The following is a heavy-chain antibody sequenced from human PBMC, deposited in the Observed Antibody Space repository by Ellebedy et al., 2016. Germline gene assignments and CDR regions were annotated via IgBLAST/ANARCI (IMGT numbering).Heavy chain of an antibody. CDR3: ASRAIAVTDTDPPRDYYYGMDV. D-gene: IGHD6-19*01. Sequence: GESLKISCAASGFTFYNAWMNWVRQAPGKGLEWVSAISDSGGKTYYADSVKGRFTVSRDNSRNTLYLHMNSLRIEDTAVYYCASRAIAVTDTDPPRDYYYGMDVWGQGTTVTVSS. CDR1: GFTFYNAW. J-gene: IGHJ6*02. V-gene: IGHV3-23*01. CDR2: ISDSGGKT.